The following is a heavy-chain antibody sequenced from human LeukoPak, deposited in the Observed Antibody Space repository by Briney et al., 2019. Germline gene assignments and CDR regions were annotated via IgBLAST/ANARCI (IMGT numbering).Heavy chain of an antibody. J-gene: IGHJ4*02. CDR1: GFTFSSYA. Sequence: GGSLRLSCAASGFTFSSYAIHWVRQAPGKGLEWVALISYDGSTKYSTDSVKGRFTISRDNSKNTLYLQMNSLRPEDTAVYYCAGHFGAWHYFDYWGQGTLVTVSS. D-gene: IGHD3-3*01. V-gene: IGHV3-30*04. CDR2: ISYDGSTK. CDR3: AGHFGAWHYFDY.